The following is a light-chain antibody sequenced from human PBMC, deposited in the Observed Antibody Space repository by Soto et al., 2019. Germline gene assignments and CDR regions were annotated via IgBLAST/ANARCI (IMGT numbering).Light chain of an antibody. V-gene: IGKV4-1*01. J-gene: IGKJ4*01. Sequence: DIVLTQSPASLAGSLGPRPTLTCKSSQRVLSSSTNRTYLAWSQQNPGQPPKLLIYWASTRDSGVPDRFSGSGSGTNFTLIINSLQAEDVAVYYCQQHYSTPLTFGGGTNVEIK. CDR1: QRVLSSSTNRTY. CDR2: WAS. CDR3: QQHYSTPLT.